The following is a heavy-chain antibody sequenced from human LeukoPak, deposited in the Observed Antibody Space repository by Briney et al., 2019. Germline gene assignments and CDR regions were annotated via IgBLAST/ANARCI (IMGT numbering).Heavy chain of an antibody. J-gene: IGHJ5*02. CDR2: IYYSGST. Sequence: PSETLSLTCTVSGGSISSSSYYWGWIRQPPGKGLEWIGSIYYSGSTYYNPSLKSRVTISVDTSKNQFSLKLSSVTAADTAVYYCARATPEGWFDPWGQGTLVTVSS. V-gene: IGHV4-39*07. CDR1: GGSISSSSYY. CDR3: ARATPEGWFDP.